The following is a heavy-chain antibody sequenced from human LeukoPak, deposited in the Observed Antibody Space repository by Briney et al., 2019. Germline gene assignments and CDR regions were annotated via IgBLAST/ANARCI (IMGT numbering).Heavy chain of an antibody. Sequence: PSETLSLTCTVSGGSISSYYWSWIRQPPGEGLEWIGYIYYSGSTNYNPSLKSRVTMSVDTSKNQFSLNLSSVTAADTAVYYCARGGSSSSLNHFDYWGRGTLVTVSS. J-gene: IGHJ4*02. CDR2: IYYSGST. CDR3: ARGGSSSSLNHFDY. V-gene: IGHV4-59*01. D-gene: IGHD6-13*01. CDR1: GGSISSYY.